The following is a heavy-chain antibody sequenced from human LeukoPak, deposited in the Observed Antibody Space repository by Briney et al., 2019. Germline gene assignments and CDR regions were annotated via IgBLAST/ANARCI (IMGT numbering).Heavy chain of an antibody. J-gene: IGHJ6*04. CDR3: AELGITMIGGV. Sequence: GGSLRLSCAASGFSFTTYWMGWVRQAPGKGLEWVANINQDESSQYYVDAVRGRFTISRDNAKNSLYLQMNSLRAEDTAVYYCAELGITMIGGVWGKGTTVTISS. CDR1: GFSFTTYW. D-gene: IGHD3-10*02. CDR2: INQDESSQ. V-gene: IGHV3-7*01.